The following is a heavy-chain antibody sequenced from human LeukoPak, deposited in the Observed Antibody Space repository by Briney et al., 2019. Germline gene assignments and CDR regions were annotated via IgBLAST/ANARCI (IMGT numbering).Heavy chain of an antibody. CDR3: AREGIVVVPAPPLYYMDV. Sequence: GGSLRLSCAASGFTFSSYWMHWVRQAPGKGLVWVSRINSDGSSTSYADSVKGRFTISRDNSKNTLYLQMNSLRAEDTAVYYCAREGIVVVPAPPLYYMDVWGKGTTVTVSS. D-gene: IGHD2-15*01. V-gene: IGHV3-74*01. CDR2: INSDGSST. J-gene: IGHJ6*03. CDR1: GFTFSSYW.